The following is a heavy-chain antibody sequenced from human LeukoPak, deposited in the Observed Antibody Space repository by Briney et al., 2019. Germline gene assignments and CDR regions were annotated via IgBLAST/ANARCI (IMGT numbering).Heavy chain of an antibody. V-gene: IGHV1-24*01. CDR3: ATDFLGFDP. CDR1: GSTLTELS. J-gene: IGHJ5*02. D-gene: IGHD2/OR15-2a*01. CDR2: FDPEDGEA. Sequence: ASVKVSCKVSGSTLTELSMHWVRQAPGEGLEWMGGFDPEDGEAVYAQKFQGRVTMTEDTSTDTVYMELTSLRSEDTAVYYCATDFLGFDPWGQGTLVTVSS.